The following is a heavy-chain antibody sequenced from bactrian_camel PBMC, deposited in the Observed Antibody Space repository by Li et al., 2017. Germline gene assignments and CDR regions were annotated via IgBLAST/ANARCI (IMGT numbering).Heavy chain of an antibody. V-gene: IGHV3S25*01. CDR3: AADPRICAGYIPRVG. Sequence: VESGGGSVSAGGSLRLSCAASEFTYSRTWLGWFRQGPGKEREGVAAIYHGGGATAYADSVQGRFTVSRDNAKNTVYLQMNSLKPEDTGMYFCAADPRICAGYIPRVGWGRGTQVTVS. J-gene: IGHJ4*01. CDR1: EFTYSRTW. CDR2: IYHGGGAT. D-gene: IGHD5*01.